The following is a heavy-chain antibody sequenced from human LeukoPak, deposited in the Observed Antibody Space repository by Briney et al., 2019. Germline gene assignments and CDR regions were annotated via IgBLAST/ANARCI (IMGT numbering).Heavy chain of an antibody. CDR2: ISGSGDRT. D-gene: IGHD3-22*01. CDR1: GFTFSTYG. Sequence: GGSLRLSCAASGFTFSTYGMTWVRQAPGKGLEWVSVISGSGDRTFYGDSVKGRFTISRDNSRNTLYLQMNSLRAEDTAVYYCAKSKDIGGLLHSRPDHWGQGTLVTVSS. J-gene: IGHJ4*02. CDR3: AKSKDIGGLLHSRPDH. V-gene: IGHV3-23*01.